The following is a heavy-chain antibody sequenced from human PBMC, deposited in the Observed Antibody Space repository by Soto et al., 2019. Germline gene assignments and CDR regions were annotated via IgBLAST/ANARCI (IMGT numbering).Heavy chain of an antibody. Sequence: EVQLVESGGGLVKPGGSLRLSCAASGFTFSNAWMSWVRQAPGKGLEWVGRIKSKTDGGTTDYAAPVKGRFTISRDDSKNTLYLQMNSLKTEDTAMYYCTTEVLGVAGPVGYWGQGTLVTVSS. V-gene: IGHV3-15*01. CDR1: GFTFSNAW. CDR2: IKSKTDGGTT. J-gene: IGHJ4*02. CDR3: TTEVLGVAGPVGY. D-gene: IGHD6-19*01.